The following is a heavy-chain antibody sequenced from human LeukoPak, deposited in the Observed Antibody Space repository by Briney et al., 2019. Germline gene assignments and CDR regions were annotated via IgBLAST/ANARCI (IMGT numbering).Heavy chain of an antibody. J-gene: IGHJ3*02. D-gene: IGHD2-2*01. V-gene: IGHV5-51*01. CDR2: IYPGDSDT. CDR1: GYSFTSYW. CDR3: ARPLGYCSSTSCYYAFDI. Sequence: GESLKISCKGSGYSFTSYWIGWVRQMPGKGLEWMGIIYPGDSDTRYSPSFQGQVTIPADKSISTAYLQWSSLKASGTAMYYCARPLGYCSSTSCYYAFDIWGQGTMVTVSS.